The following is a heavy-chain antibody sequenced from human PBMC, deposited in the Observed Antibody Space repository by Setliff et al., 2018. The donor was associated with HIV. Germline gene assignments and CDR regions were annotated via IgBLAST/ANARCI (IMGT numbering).Heavy chain of an antibody. J-gene: IGHJ6*03. CDR1: GGSISSYY. CDR2: IYHSGST. D-gene: IGHD3-10*01. Sequence: SETLSLTCTVSGGSISSYYWSWIRQPPGKRLEWIGYIYHSGSTNYNPSLESRVTISVDTSKTQFSLKLSSVTAADTAVYYCASGGRGSYYGSGNYYQDYYYYMDVWGKGTTVTVSS. CDR3: ASGGRGSYYGSGNYYQDYYYYMDV. V-gene: IGHV4-59*12.